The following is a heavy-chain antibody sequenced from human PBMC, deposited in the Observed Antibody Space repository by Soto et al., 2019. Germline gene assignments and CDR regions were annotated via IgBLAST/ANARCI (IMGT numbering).Heavy chain of an antibody. CDR3: TRDPRITDF. V-gene: IGHV3-11*01. J-gene: IGHJ4*02. Sequence: GGSLRLSCAASGFIFTNFYMTWIRQAPGKGLELVSYISPGGDIRNYVDSVKGRFTISRDNTNRLVYLHMNSLRAEDTAVYYCTRDPRITDFWGQGTLVTVSS. D-gene: IGHD3-16*01. CDR2: ISPGGDIR. CDR1: GFIFTNFY.